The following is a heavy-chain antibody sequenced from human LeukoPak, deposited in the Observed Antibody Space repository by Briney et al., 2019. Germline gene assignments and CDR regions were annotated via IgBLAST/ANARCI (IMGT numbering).Heavy chain of an antibody. Sequence: GGSLRLSCAASGFTFSDYYMSWIRQAPGKGLEWVSYISSSGSTIYYADSVKGRFTISRDNAKNSLYLQMNSLKTEDTAVYYCTRDREEVVVVVAATPSRTGLYYYYYYMDVWGKGTTVTVSS. CDR2: ISSSGSTI. J-gene: IGHJ6*03. CDR1: GFTFSDYY. CDR3: TRDREEVVVVVAATPSRTGLYYYYYYMDV. D-gene: IGHD2-15*01. V-gene: IGHV3-11*01.